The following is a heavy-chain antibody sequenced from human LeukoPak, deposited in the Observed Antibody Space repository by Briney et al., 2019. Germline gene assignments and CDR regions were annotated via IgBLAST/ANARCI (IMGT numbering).Heavy chain of an antibody. CDR2: IYYSGSA. V-gene: IGHV4-59*01. CDR3: ARVSYSSSPYDAFDI. CDR1: GGSISSYY. Sequence: SETLSLTCTVSGGSISSYYWSWIRQPPGKGLEWIGYIYYSGSANYNPSLKSRVTISVDTSKNQFSLKLSSVTAADTAVYYCARVSYSSSPYDAFDIWGQGTMVTVSS. D-gene: IGHD6-13*01. J-gene: IGHJ3*02.